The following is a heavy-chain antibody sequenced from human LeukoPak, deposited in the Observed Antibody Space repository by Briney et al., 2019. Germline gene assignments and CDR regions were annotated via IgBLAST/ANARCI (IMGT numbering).Heavy chain of an antibody. D-gene: IGHD3-22*01. V-gene: IGHV3-23*01. J-gene: IGHJ4*02. Sequence: GGSLALSCAVSGITLSNYGMSWVRQAPGKGLEWVAGISDSGGSTNYADYVTGRFTISRDNPKNTLYLQMNSLRAEDTAVYFCAKRGVVIRVILVGFHKAAYYFGSWGQGALVTVSS. CDR3: AKRGVVIRVILVGFHKAAYYFGS. CDR1: GITLSNYG. CDR2: ISDSGGST.